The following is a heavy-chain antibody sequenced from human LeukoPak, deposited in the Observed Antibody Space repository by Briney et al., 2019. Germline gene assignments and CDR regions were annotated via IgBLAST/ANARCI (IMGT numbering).Heavy chain of an antibody. D-gene: IGHD2-2*01. Sequence: ASVKVSCKASGYTFTSYYMHWVRQAPGQGLEWMGIISPSGGSTSYAQKFQGRVTMTRDTSTSTVYMELSSLRSEDTAVYYCAQERASYCSSTSCFGYYYYGMDVWGQGTTVTVSS. CDR3: AQERASYCSSTSCFGYYYYGMDV. J-gene: IGHJ6*02. V-gene: IGHV1-46*01. CDR1: GYTFTSYY. CDR2: ISPSGGST.